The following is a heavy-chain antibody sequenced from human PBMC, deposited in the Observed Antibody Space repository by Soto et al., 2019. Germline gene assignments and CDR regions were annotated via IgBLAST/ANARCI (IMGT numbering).Heavy chain of an antibody. CDR1: GGSIRSYY. CDR2: IYYSGST. CDR3: ARRYGTTFDY. J-gene: IGHJ4*02. D-gene: IGHD1-7*01. Sequence: QVQLQESGPGLVKPSETLSLTCTVSGGSIRSYYWSWIRQPPGKGLEWIGYIYYSGSTTYNPSLKSRVTIPVDTSKNQFSLKLSSVTAADTAVYYCARRYGTTFDYWGQGTLVTVSS. V-gene: IGHV4-59*01.